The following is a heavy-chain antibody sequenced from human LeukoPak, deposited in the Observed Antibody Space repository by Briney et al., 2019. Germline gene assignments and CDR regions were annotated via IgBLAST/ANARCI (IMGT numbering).Heavy chain of an antibody. Sequence: SVTVSCKASGGSFSSYAISWVRQAPGQGLEWMGGIIPIFDTANYAQKFQGRVTITADESTSTAYMELSSLRSEDTAVYYCAREGGSWSFDYWGQGTLVTVSS. CDR2: IIPIFDTA. CDR1: GGSFSSYA. D-gene: IGHD1-1*01. J-gene: IGHJ4*02. V-gene: IGHV1-69*01. CDR3: AREGGSWSFDY.